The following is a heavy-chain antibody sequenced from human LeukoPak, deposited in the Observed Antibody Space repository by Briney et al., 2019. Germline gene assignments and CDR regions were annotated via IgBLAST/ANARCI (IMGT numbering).Heavy chain of an antibody. CDR3: ATRSGSLPYYFDY. CDR2: IIPIFGTA. J-gene: IGHJ4*02. Sequence: SVKVSCKASGYSFTNYAMNWVRQAPGQGLEWMGGIIPIFGTANYAQKFQGRVTITADESTSTAYMELSSLRSEDTAVYYCATRSGSLPYYFDYWGQGTLVTVSS. CDR1: GYSFTNYA. V-gene: IGHV1-69*13. D-gene: IGHD3-10*01.